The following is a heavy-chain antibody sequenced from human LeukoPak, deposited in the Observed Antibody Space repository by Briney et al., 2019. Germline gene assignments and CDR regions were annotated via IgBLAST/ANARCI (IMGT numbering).Heavy chain of an antibody. CDR1: GFTFSSYA. CDR3: AKVYDILTGYYLSEY. V-gene: IGHV3-23*01. J-gene: IGHJ4*02. CDR2: ISGSGGST. Sequence: GASLGLSCAASGFTFSSYAMSWVRQAPGKGLEWVSAISGSGGSTYYADSVKGRFTISRDNSKNTLYLQMNSLRAEDTAVYYCAKVYDILTGYYLSEYWGQGTLVTVSS. D-gene: IGHD3-9*01.